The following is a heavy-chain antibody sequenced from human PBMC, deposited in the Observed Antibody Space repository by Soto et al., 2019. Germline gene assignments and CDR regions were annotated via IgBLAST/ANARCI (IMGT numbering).Heavy chain of an antibody. CDR3: ARVGGYDHLDV. Sequence: SETLSLTCTVSGGSVSRGSYYWSWIRQPPGKGLEWIGYIYYSGNTNYNPSLKSRVTISVDTPKNQFSLKMSSVTAADTAVFYCARVGGYDHLDVWGQGTLVTVS. V-gene: IGHV4-61*01. J-gene: IGHJ4*02. CDR1: GGSVSRGSYY. CDR2: IYYSGNT. D-gene: IGHD5-12*01.